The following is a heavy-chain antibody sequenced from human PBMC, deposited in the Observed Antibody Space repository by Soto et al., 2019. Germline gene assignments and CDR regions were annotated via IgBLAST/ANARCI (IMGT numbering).Heavy chain of an antibody. Sequence: ASVKVSCKASGYTFTSYAMHWVRQAPGQRLEWMGWINAGNGNTKYSQKFQGRVTITRDTSASTAYMELSSLRSEDTAVYYCAKDPTAAAHALDNWGQETLVTVSS. J-gene: IGHJ4*02. D-gene: IGHD6-13*01. CDR3: AKDPTAAAHALDN. CDR2: INAGNGNT. CDR1: GYTFTSYA. V-gene: IGHV1-3*01.